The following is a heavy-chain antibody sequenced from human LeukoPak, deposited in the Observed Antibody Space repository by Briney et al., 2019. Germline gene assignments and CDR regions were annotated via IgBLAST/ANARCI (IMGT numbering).Heavy chain of an antibody. CDR1: GGSMSGHY. V-gene: IGHV4-59*11. D-gene: IGHD3-22*01. CDR2: IYYSGST. CDR3: AGNLPDSSAYHYGEGYFDS. J-gene: IGHJ4*02. Sequence: PSETLSLTCAVSGGSMSGHYWSWIRQPPGKGLEWIGYIYYSGSTNHNPSLKSRVTISVDTSKNQFSLKLSSVTAADSALYYCAGNLPDSSAYHYGEGYFDSWGQGALVTVSS.